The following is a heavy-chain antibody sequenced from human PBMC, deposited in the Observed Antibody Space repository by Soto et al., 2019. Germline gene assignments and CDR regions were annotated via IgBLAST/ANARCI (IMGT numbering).Heavy chain of an antibody. CDR2: MNPNSGNT. Sequence: ASVKVSCKASGYTFTSYDINWVRQATGQGLEWMGWMNPNSGNTGYAQKFQGRVTMTRNTSISTAYMELSSLRSEDTAVYYCARVIAIFGVVRTPLGIDFWGQGTPVTVSS. CDR1: GYTFTSYD. V-gene: IGHV1-8*01. CDR3: ARVIAIFGVVRTPLGIDF. D-gene: IGHD3-3*01. J-gene: IGHJ6*02.